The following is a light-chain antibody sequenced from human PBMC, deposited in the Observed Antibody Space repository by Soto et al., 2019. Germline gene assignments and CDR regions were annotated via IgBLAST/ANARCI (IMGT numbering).Light chain of an antibody. J-gene: IGKJ1*01. CDR3: QQYKSYPWT. CDR1: PSIDSW. CDR2: KAS. Sequence: DIQMPQSPSPVSASVGDRVTITCRATPSIDSWLAWYQQKPGKAPNPLIYKASTLESGVPSRCSGTGSGTEFPLTISSLQPDDFTTYYCQQYKSYPWTFGQGTKVEIK. V-gene: IGKV1-5*03.